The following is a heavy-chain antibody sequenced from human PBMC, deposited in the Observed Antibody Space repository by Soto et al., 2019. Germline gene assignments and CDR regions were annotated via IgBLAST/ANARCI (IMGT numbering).Heavy chain of an antibody. J-gene: IGHJ6*02. CDR1: GFTFSNNA. CDR2: ISGGGGST. V-gene: IGHV3-23*01. CDR3: AKVSLGALTFTDYYYYGLDV. D-gene: IGHD1-26*01. Sequence: PGGSLRLSCAASGFTFSNNAMTWVRQAPGKGLEWVSAISGGGGSTYYADSVKGRVTISRDNSKNTLYLQMNSLRAEDTAVYYCAKVSLGALTFTDYYYYGLDVWGQGTTVTVSS.